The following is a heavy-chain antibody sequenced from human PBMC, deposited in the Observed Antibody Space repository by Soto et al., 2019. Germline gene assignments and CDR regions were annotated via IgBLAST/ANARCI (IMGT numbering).Heavy chain of an antibody. D-gene: IGHD6-19*01. CDR3: ARLGDSSGWYPKPYYFDY. J-gene: IGHJ4*02. V-gene: IGHV4-39*01. Sequence: PSETLSLTCTVSGGSISSSSYYWGWIRQPPGKGLEWIGSIYYSGSTYYNPSLKSRVTISVDTSKNQFSLKLSSVTAADTAVYYCARLGDSSGWYPKPYYFDYWGQGTLVTVSS. CDR1: GGSISSSSYY. CDR2: IYYSGST.